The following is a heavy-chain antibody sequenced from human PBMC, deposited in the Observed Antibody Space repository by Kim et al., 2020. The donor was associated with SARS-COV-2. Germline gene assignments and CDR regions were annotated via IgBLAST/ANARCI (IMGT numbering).Heavy chain of an antibody. CDR2: ISSSSSTI. V-gene: IGHV3-48*04. D-gene: IGHD6-13*01. J-gene: IGHJ4*02. CDR3: ASYPGYSSSWYYFDY. Sequence: GGSLRLSCAASGFTFSSYSMNWVRQAPGKGLEWVSYISSSSSTIYYADSVKGRFTISRDNAKNSLYLQMNSLRAEDTAVYYCASYPGYSSSWYYFDYWGQGTLVTVSS. CDR1: GFTFSSYS.